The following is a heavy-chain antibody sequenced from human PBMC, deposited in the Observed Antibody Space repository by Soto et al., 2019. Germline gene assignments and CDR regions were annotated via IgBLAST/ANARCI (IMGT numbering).Heavy chain of an antibody. Sequence: QVQLVQSGAEVKKPGSSVKVSCRASGGTFSSYAVSWVRQAPGQGLEWMGVIIPLLGTPKYAQKFQGRVTITADDSARTAYRELSSLRSEDTAVYYCARESSSPNYYYYGIDVWGQGTTVTVSS. CDR1: GGTFSSYA. CDR2: IIPLLGTP. J-gene: IGHJ6*02. D-gene: IGHD6-6*01. CDR3: ARESSSPNYYYYGIDV. V-gene: IGHV1-69*01.